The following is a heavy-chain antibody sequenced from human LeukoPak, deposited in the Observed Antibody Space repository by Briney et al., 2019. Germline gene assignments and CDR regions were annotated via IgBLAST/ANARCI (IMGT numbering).Heavy chain of an antibody. V-gene: IGHV4-59*08. CDR2: IYYSGST. D-gene: IGHD3-16*01. CDR3: ARHVRGGSYFNY. Sequence: SETLSLTCTVSGGSISNYYWSWIRQPPGKGLEWIGYIYYSGSTNYNPSLKSRVTISVDTSKNQFSLKLSSVTAADTAVYYCARHVRGGSYFNYWGQGTLVTVSS. J-gene: IGHJ4*02. CDR1: GGSISNYY.